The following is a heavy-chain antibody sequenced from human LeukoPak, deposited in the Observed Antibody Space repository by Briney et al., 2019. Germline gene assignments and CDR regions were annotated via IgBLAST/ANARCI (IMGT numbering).Heavy chain of an antibody. CDR3: ARENYYASGSIDY. D-gene: IGHD3-10*01. Sequence: GGSLRLSCAASGFTFSTYNMNWVRQAPGKGLEWVSYISSSSGIIYYADSVKGRFTISRDNAKNSLYLQMNSLRAEDTAVYYCARENYYASGSIDYWGQGTLVTVSS. V-gene: IGHV3-48*01. CDR2: ISSSSGII. CDR1: GFTFSTYN. J-gene: IGHJ4*02.